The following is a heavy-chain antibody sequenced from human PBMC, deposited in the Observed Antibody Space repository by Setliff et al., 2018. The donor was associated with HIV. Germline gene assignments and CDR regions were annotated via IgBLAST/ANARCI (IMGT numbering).Heavy chain of an antibody. Sequence: PSETLSLTCTVSGASITSGTYYWSWIRQPAGKGLEWIGRIYASGSTSYNPSLKSRVTTTVDTSKNQSSLRLTSVTAADTAVYFCAGHFYHSGSGIWAGLASWGQGTLVTVSS. D-gene: IGHD3-10*01. CDR3: AGHFYHSGSGIWAGLAS. V-gene: IGHV4-61*02. J-gene: IGHJ4*02. CDR1: GASITSGTYY. CDR2: IYASGST.